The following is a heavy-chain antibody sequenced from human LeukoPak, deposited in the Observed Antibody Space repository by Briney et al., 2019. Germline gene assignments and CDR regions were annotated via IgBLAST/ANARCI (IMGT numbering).Heavy chain of an antibody. CDR3: AKDDAWLRFGE. J-gene: IGHJ4*02. V-gene: IGHV3-23*01. D-gene: IGHD3-10*01. Sequence: GGSLRLSCAASGFTFSNHGMNWVRQAQGKGLEWVSGISPSGDITYYADSVKGRFTISRDNSKNTLYLEVISLTAEDTAVYYCAKDDAWLRFGEWSQGTLVTVSS. CDR2: ISPSGDIT. CDR1: GFTFSNHG.